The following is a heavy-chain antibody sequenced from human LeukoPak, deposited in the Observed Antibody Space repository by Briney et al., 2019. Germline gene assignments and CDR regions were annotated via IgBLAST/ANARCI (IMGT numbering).Heavy chain of an antibody. V-gene: IGHV3-11*04. CDR3: ARDRAAYSSSSAFDI. Sequence: GGSLRLSCAASGFTFSNAWMSWVRQAPGKGLEWVSYISSSGSTIYYADSVKGRFTISRDNAKNSLYLQMNSLRAEDTAVYYCARDRAAYSSSSAFDIWGQGTMVTVSS. J-gene: IGHJ3*02. CDR1: GFTFSNAW. CDR2: ISSSGSTI. D-gene: IGHD6-6*01.